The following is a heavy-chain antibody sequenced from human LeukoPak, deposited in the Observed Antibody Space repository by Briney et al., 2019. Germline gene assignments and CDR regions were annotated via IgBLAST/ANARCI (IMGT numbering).Heavy chain of an antibody. V-gene: IGHV3-23*01. J-gene: IGHJ4*02. CDR2: ISGSGGST. CDR1: GFTFSSYA. Sequence: PGGSLRLSCAASGFTFSSYAMSWVRQAPGKGLEWVSAISGSGGSTYYADSVKGRFTISRDNSKNTQYLQMNSLRAEDTAVYYCAKENGYYYDSSVLLGYWGQGTLVTVSS. CDR3: AKENGYYYDSSVLLGY. D-gene: IGHD3-22*01.